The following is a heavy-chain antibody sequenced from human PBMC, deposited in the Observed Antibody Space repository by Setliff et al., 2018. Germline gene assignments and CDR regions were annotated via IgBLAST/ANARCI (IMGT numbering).Heavy chain of an antibody. D-gene: IGHD2-2*01. CDR1: GYTFTNYG. Sequence: ASVKVSCKAPGYTFTNYGFTWVRQAPGQGLEWMGMIITNTGKTSYPKKFQGRVTMTTDTYTGTGYMELRSLTSDDTAVYFCARFGGSCSSSSCYASDLWGQGTMGTVSS. V-gene: IGHV1-18*01. CDR2: IITNTGKT. J-gene: IGHJ3*01. CDR3: ARFGGSCSSSSCYASDL.